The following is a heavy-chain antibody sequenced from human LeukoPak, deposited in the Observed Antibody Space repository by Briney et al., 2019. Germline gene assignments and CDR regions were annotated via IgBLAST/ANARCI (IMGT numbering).Heavy chain of an antibody. D-gene: IGHD6-6*01. V-gene: IGHV1-18*01. CDR3: ARDLIAVRPGWLDP. J-gene: IGHJ5*02. CDR1: GYTFTTYG. Sequence: ASVKASCKASGYTFTTYGISWVRLAPGQGLEWMGWISAYNGNTNYARQFQGRVTMTTDTSMSTAYMELRSLRSDDTAVYYCARDLIAVRPGWLDPWGQGSLVTVSS. CDR2: ISAYNGNT.